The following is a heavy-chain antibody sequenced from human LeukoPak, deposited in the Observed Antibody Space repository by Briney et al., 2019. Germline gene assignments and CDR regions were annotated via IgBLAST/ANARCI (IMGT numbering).Heavy chain of an antibody. V-gene: IGHV3-11*01. CDR2: ISSSGSTI. Sequence: LSLTCAVYGGSFSGYYWSWIRQAPGKGLEWVSYISSSGSTIYYADSVKGRFTISRDNAKNSLYLQMNSLRAEDTAVYYCAREYVADSGYDFVDYWGQGTLVTVSS. D-gene: IGHD5-12*01. J-gene: IGHJ4*02. CDR3: AREYVADSGYDFVDY. CDR1: GGSFSGYY.